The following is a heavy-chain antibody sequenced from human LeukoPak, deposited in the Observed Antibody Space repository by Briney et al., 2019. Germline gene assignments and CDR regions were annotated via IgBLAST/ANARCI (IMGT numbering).Heavy chain of an antibody. CDR2: ISGSGSST. Sequence: GGSLRLSCAASGFTFSSYAMSWVRQAPGKGLEWVSAISGSGSSTYYADSVKGRFTIPRDNSKNTLYLQMNSLRAEDTAVYYCAKDSLVVDPNWFDPWGQGTLVTVSS. D-gene: IGHD2-2*01. V-gene: IGHV3-23*01. CDR3: AKDSLVVDPNWFDP. J-gene: IGHJ5*02. CDR1: GFTFSSYA.